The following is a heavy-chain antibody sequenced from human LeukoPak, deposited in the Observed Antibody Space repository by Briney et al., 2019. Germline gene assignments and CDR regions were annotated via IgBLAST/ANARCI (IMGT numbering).Heavy chain of an antibody. V-gene: IGHV4-39*01. CDR2: IYYSGST. CDR3: ARRRRTYYYDSSGYGYFDY. D-gene: IGHD3-22*01. J-gene: IGHJ4*02. Sequence: TSETLSLTCTVSGGSIGSSSYYWGWIRQPPGKGLEWIGSIYYSGSTYYNPSLKSRVTISVDTSKNQFSLKLSSVTAADTAVYYCARRRRTYYYDSSGYGYFDYWGQGTLVTVSS. CDR1: GGSIGSSSYY.